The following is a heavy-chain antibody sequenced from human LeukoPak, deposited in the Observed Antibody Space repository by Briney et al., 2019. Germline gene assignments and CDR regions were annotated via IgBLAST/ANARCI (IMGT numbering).Heavy chain of an antibody. CDR2: IYYSGST. D-gene: IGHD3-10*01. J-gene: IGHJ5*02. CDR1: GGSISSYY. Sequence: SETLSLTCTVSGGSISSYYWSWIRQPPGKGLEWIRYIYYSGSTNYNPSLKSRVTISVDTSKNQFSLKLSSVTAADTAVYYCARSPYGTMVRGVGGNWFDPWGQGTLVTVSS. V-gene: IGHV4-59*01. CDR3: ARSPYGTMVRGVGGNWFDP.